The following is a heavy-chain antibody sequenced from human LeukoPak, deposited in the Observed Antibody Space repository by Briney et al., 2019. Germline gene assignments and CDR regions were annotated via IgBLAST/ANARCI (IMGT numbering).Heavy chain of an antibody. D-gene: IGHD2-2*01. CDR1: GFTFSSYS. CDR2: ISSSSSYI. Sequence: KTGGSLRLSCAASGFTFSSYSMNWVRQAPGKGLEWVSSISSSSSYIYYADSVKGRFTISRDNAKNSLYLQMNSLRAEDTAVYYCARDNRSPFVVVPAAMGYWGQGTLVTVSS. V-gene: IGHV3-21*01. J-gene: IGHJ4*02. CDR3: ARDNRSPFVVVPAAMGY.